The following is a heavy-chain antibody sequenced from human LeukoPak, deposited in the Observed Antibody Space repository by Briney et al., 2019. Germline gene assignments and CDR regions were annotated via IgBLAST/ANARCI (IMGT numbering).Heavy chain of an antibody. CDR3: AREMVAANYNWLDP. Sequence: SVKVSCKASGYTFTSYYMHWVRQAPGQGLEWMGGIIPIFGTANYAQKFQGRVTITADESTSTAYMELSSLRSEDTAVYYCAREMVAANYNWLDPWGQGTLVTVSS. V-gene: IGHV1-69*13. CDR2: IIPIFGTA. CDR1: GYTFTSYY. J-gene: IGHJ5*02. D-gene: IGHD2-15*01.